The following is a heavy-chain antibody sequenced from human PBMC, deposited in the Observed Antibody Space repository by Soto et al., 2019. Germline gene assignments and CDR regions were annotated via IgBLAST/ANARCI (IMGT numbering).Heavy chain of an antibody. CDR3: ASSFTVPAAIAY. CDR1: GYTFTSYA. Sequence: GASVKVSCKASGYTFTSYAMHWVRQAPGQRLEWMGWINAGSGNTKYSQKFQGRVTITRDTSASTAYMELSSLRSEDTAVYYCASSFTVPAAIAYWGQGTLVTVSS. V-gene: IGHV1-3*01. D-gene: IGHD2-2*02. J-gene: IGHJ4*02. CDR2: INAGSGNT.